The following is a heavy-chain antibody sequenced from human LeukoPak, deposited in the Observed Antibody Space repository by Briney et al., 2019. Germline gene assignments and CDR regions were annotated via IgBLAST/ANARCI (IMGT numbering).Heavy chain of an antibody. CDR3: ARRARYSSSWSWFDP. J-gene: IGHJ5*02. Sequence: GESLKISCKGSGYSFTNYWIGWVRQMPGKGLEWMGIIYPGDSDSRYSPSFQGQVTFSADKSISTAYLQWSSLKASDTAMYYCARRARYSSSWSWFDPWGQGTLVTVSS. D-gene: IGHD6-13*01. V-gene: IGHV5-51*01. CDR1: GYSFTNYW. CDR2: IYPGDSDS.